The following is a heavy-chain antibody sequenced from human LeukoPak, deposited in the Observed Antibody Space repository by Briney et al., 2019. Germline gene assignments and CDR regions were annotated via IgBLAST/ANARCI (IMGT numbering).Heavy chain of an antibody. D-gene: IGHD6-19*01. CDR3: TRDIKQWLVYYFDY. J-gene: IGHJ4*02. CDR1: GFTFDDYG. Sequence: GGSLRLSCAASGFTFDDYGMSWFRQAPGKGLEWVGFIRSKAYGGTTEYAASVKGRFTISRDDSKSIAYLQMNSLKTEDTAVYYCTRDIKQWLVYYFDYWGQGTLVTVSS. V-gene: IGHV3-49*03. CDR2: IRSKAYGGTT.